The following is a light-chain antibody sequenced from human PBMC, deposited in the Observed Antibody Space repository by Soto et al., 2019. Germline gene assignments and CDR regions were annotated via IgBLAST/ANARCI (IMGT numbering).Light chain of an antibody. CDR1: QSVSSN. V-gene: IGKV3-15*01. CDR2: EAS. Sequence: DIVMTQSPGTLSVSPGERATLSCRASQSVSSNLAWYQQKPGQAPRLLIYEASTRATGIPARFSGSWSGTDFTLSISSLQSEDFAVYYCQQYNTWPPYTFGQGTKLEI. J-gene: IGKJ2*01. CDR3: QQYNTWPPYT.